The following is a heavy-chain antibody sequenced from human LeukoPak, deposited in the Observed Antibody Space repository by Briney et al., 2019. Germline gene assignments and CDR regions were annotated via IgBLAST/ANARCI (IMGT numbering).Heavy chain of an antibody. CDR1: GGSFSGYY. CDR3: ASGHYDFWSGYLYYFDY. CDR2: INHSGST. D-gene: IGHD3-3*01. V-gene: IGHV4-34*01. Sequence: SETLSLTCAVYGGSFSGYYWSWIRQPPGKGLEWIGEINHSGSTNYNPSLKSRVTISVDTSKNQFSLKLSSVTAADTAVYYCASGHYDFWSGYLYYFDYWGREPWSPSPQ. J-gene: IGHJ4*02.